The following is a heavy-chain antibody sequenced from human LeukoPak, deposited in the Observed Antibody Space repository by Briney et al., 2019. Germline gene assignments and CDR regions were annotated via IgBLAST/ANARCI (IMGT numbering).Heavy chain of an antibody. Sequence: SETLSLTCTVSGGSISSSSYYWGWIRQPPGKGLEWIGSIYYSGSTYYNPSLNSRVTISVDTSKNQLSLKLSSVTAADTAIYYCARDGSGSGTYYYMDVWGKGTRVTVSS. V-gene: IGHV4-39*07. D-gene: IGHD3-10*01. J-gene: IGHJ6*03. CDR1: GGSISSSSYY. CDR2: IYYSGST. CDR3: ARDGSGSGTYYYMDV.